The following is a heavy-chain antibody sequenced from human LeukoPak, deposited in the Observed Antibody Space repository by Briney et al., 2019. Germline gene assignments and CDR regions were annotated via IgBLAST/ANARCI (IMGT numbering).Heavy chain of an antibody. CDR2: ISSSGSTI. V-gene: IGHV3-11*04. CDR1: GFTFRNAW. J-gene: IGHJ6*02. Sequence: GGSLRLSCAASGFTFRNAWMSWVRQAPGKGLEWVSYISSSGSTIYYADSVKGRFTISRDNAKNSLYLQMNSLRAEDTAVYYCARSPPNYYGMDVWGQGTTVTVSS. CDR3: ARSPPNYYGMDV.